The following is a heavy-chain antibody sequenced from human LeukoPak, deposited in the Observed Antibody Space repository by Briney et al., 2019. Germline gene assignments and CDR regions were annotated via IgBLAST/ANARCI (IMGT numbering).Heavy chain of an antibody. Sequence: GGSLRLSCAASGFTFTNAWMSWVRQAPGKGLEWVGRIKSKTDGGTTDYAAPVKGRFTISRDDSKNTLYLQMNSLKTEDTAVYYCTTDADDYVWGSYHSDYWGQGTLVTVSS. CDR3: TTDADDYVWGSYHSDY. CDR2: IKSKTDGGTT. CDR1: GFTFTNAW. V-gene: IGHV3-15*01. J-gene: IGHJ4*02. D-gene: IGHD3-16*02.